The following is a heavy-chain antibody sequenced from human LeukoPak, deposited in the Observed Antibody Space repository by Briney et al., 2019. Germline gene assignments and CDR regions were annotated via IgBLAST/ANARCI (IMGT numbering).Heavy chain of an antibody. V-gene: IGHV3-7*01. CDR1: GFSFSAAW. D-gene: IGHD5-12*01. Sequence: GGSLRLSCEASGFSFSAAWMTWVRQAPGKGLEWVATIKNDGSDKYYVDSVKGRFTLSRDNAKNSVYLQMHSLRVEDTAVYYCVNLGYSDGGQGTLVTVS. J-gene: IGHJ4*02. CDR3: VNLGYSD. CDR2: IKNDGSDK.